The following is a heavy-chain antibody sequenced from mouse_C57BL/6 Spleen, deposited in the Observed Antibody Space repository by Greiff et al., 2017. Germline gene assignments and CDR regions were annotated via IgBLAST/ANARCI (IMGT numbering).Heavy chain of an antibody. CDR2: IRNKANGYTT. V-gene: IGHV7-3*01. CDR1: GFTFTDYY. Sequence: EVQRVESGGGLVQPGGSLSLSCAASGFTFTDYYMSWVRQPPGKALEWLGFIRNKANGYTTEYSASVKGRFTISRDNSQSILYLQMNALRAEDSATYYCARYSGGGNYFDYWGQGTTLTVSS. D-gene: IGHD1-1*02. J-gene: IGHJ2*01. CDR3: ARYSGGGNYFDY.